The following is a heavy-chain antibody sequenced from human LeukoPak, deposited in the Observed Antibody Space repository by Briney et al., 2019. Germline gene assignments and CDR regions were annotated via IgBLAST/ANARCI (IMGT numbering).Heavy chain of an antibody. Sequence: PSETLSLTCTVSGGSISSGGYYWSWIRQHPGKGLEWIGYIYYSGSTYYNPSLKSRVTISVDRSKNQFSLKLSSVTAADTAVYYCARIRDYCSSTSCYKGFDYWGQGTLVTVSS. CDR1: GGSISSGGYY. J-gene: IGHJ4*02. V-gene: IGHV4-31*03. D-gene: IGHD2-2*02. CDR3: ARIRDYCSSTSCYKGFDY. CDR2: IYYSGST.